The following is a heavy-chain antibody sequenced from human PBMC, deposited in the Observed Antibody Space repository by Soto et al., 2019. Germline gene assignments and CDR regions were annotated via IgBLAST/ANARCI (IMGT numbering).Heavy chain of an antibody. CDR2: IYYSGST. J-gene: IGHJ5*02. CDR1: GGSISSYY. V-gene: IGHV4-59*08. Sequence: QVQLQESGPGLVKPSETLSLTCTVSGGSISSYYWSWIRQPPGKGLEWIGYIYYSGSTNYNPSLKSRVTISVDTSKNQFSLKLSSVTAADTAVYYCARGLRSWFDPWGQGTLVTVSS. D-gene: IGHD4-17*01. CDR3: ARGLRSWFDP.